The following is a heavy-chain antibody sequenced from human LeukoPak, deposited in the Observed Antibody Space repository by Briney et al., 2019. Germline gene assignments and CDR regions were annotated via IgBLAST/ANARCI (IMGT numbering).Heavy chain of an antibody. CDR1: GFNYSSYT. D-gene: IGHD3-22*01. J-gene: IGHJ4*02. CDR3: ARSSERKYYFDY. Sequence: GGSLRLSCAASGFNYSSYTMNWVRQAPGMGLEWLSYISTSRDITYYADSVKGRFTISRDNSKNTLYLQMYSLRAEDTAVYYCARSSERKYYFDYWGQGTLVTVSS. CDR2: ISTSRDIT. V-gene: IGHV3-48*01.